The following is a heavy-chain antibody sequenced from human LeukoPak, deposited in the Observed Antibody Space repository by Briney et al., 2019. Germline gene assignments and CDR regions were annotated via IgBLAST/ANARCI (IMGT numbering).Heavy chain of an antibody. CDR1: GFTFSDYY. CDR3: ARAPGYRSFLDY. Sequence: PGGSLRLSCAASGFTFSDYYMSWIRQAPGKGLEWVSFISSSSSYIYYADSVKGRFTISRDNAKNSLYLQMNSLRAEDTAVYYCARAPGYRSFLDYWGQGTLVTVSS. J-gene: IGHJ4*02. CDR2: ISSSSSYI. V-gene: IGHV3-11*06. D-gene: IGHD6-13*01.